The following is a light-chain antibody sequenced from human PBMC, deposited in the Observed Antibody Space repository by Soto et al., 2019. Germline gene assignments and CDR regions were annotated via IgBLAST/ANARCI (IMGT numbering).Light chain of an antibody. J-gene: IGKJ1*01. CDR3: QQYGSSPWT. CDR1: QSISSY. Sequence: EMVLKHSQANLSLSPCERATLYLSASQSISSYLVWYQQKPGQAPRLLIYGASSRATGIPDRFSGSGSGTDFTLTISRLEPEDFAVYYCQQYGSSPWTFGQGTKVDIK. V-gene: IGKV3-20*01. CDR2: GAS.